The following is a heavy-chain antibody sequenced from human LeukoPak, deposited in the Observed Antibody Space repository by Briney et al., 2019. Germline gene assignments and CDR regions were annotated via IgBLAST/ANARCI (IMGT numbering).Heavy chain of an antibody. CDR1: GYSISSGYY. J-gene: IGHJ4*02. V-gene: IGHV4-38-2*02. Sequence: SETLSLTCTVSGYSISSGYYWGWIRQPPGKGLEWLASIYHSGTIYYNPSLKSRVTISVDTSKNQYSLKLSSVTAADTAVYYCARGWRRGFDYWGQGTLVTVSS. D-gene: IGHD6-13*01. CDR3: ARGWRRGFDY. CDR2: IYHSGTI.